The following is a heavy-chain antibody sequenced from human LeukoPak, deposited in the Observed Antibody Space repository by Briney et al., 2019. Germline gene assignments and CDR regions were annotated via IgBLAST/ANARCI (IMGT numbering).Heavy chain of an antibody. J-gene: IGHJ4*02. Sequence: GGSLRLSCAASGFTFSSYGMHWVRQAPGKGLEWVAVISHDGSNKYYADSVKGRFTISRDNSKNTLYLQMNSLRAEDTAVYYCAKAYLDDYSDYSVDYWGQGTLVTVSS. CDR3: AKAYLDDYSDYSVDY. CDR2: ISHDGSNK. V-gene: IGHV3-30*18. CDR1: GFTFSSYG. D-gene: IGHD4-11*01.